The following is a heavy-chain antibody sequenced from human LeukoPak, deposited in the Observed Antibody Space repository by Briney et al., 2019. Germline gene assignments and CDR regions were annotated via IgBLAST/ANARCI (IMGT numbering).Heavy chain of an antibody. CDR2: ISASGGMM. J-gene: IGHJ4*02. V-gene: IGHV3-11*01. D-gene: IGHD4/OR15-4a*01. Sequence: PGGSLRLSCAASGFTFYVFYVSGIRQAPGRGLGGMSFISASGGMMDHADSVKGRFTISRDNAKNSVHLEMNNLKAEDTAVYHCARHMVLSPCDYWGPGTLVTVSS. CDR1: GFTFYVFY. CDR3: ARHMVLSPCDY.